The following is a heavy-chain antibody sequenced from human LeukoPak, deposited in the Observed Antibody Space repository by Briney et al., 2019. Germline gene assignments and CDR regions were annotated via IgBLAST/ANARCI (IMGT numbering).Heavy chain of an antibody. J-gene: IGHJ6*02. Sequence: GGSLRLSCAASGFTFSSYAMSWVRQAPGKGLEWVSAISGSGGSTYYADSVKGRFTISRDNSKNTLYLQMHSLRAEDTAVYYCAKWESATVTPKTIYYYYGMDVWGQGTTVTVSS. CDR1: GFTFSSYA. CDR2: ISGSGGST. D-gene: IGHD4-17*01. V-gene: IGHV3-23*01. CDR3: AKWESATVTPKTIYYYYGMDV.